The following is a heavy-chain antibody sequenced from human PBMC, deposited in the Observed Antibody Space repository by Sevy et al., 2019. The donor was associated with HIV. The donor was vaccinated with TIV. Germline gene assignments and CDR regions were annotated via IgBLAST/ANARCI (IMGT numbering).Heavy chain of an antibody. Sequence: GGSLRLSCAASGFTFSNAWMSWVRQAPGKGLEWVGRIKSKTDGGTTDYAAPVKGRFTISRDDSKNTLYLQMNSLKTEDTAVYYCTANYDSCGYYSLRGGRWGHFCDYWGQGTLVTVSS. CDR2: IKSKTDGGTT. D-gene: IGHD3-22*01. V-gene: IGHV3-15*01. J-gene: IGHJ4*02. CDR3: TANYDSCGYYSLRGGRWGHFCDY. CDR1: GFTFSNAW.